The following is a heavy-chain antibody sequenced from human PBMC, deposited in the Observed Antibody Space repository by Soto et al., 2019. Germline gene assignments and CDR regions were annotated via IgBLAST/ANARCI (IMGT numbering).Heavy chain of an antibody. CDR1: GFTFSSYS. CDR2: ISSSSSTI. D-gene: IGHD1-7*01. V-gene: IGHV3-48*01. J-gene: IGHJ3*02. CDR3: ARDRGTNWNYVTGYDAFDI. Sequence: PGGSLRLSCAASGFTFSSYSMNWVRQAPGKGLEWVSYISSSSSTIYYADSVKGRFTISRDNAKNSLYLQMNSLRAEDTAVYYCARDRGTNWNYVTGYDAFDIWGQGTMVTVSS.